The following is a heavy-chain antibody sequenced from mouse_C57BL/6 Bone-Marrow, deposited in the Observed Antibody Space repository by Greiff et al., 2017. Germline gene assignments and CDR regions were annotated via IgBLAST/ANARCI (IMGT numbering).Heavy chain of an antibody. Sequence: ESGPGLVKPSQSLSLTCSVTGYSITSGYYWNWIRQFPGNKLEWMGYISYDGSNNYNPSLKNRISITRDTSKNQFFLKLNSVTTEDTATYYCARGGYSYWYFDVWGTGPTVTVSS. J-gene: IGHJ1*03. CDR1: GYSITSGYY. V-gene: IGHV3-6*01. CDR2: ISYDGSN. D-gene: IGHD2-3*01. CDR3: ARGGYSYWYFDV.